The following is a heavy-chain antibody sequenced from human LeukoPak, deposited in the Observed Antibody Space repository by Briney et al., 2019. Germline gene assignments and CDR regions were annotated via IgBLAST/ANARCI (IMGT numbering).Heavy chain of an antibody. J-gene: IGHJ4*02. CDR1: GLTFSTSG. D-gene: IGHD1-14*01. CDR2: IGPTGSDR. CDR3: ATETNGRHYDY. Sequence: GGSLRLSCTDSGLTFSTSGFNWVRQAPGKGLEWVASIGPTGSDRYHADSIKGRFTISRDNANNLLYLQMNSLRAEDTAVYYCATETNGRHYDYWGQGTLLTVSS. V-gene: IGHV3-21*06.